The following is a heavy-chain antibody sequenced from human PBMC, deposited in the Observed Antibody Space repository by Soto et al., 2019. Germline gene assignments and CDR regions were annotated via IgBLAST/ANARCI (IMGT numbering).Heavy chain of an antibody. D-gene: IGHD3-22*01. V-gene: IGHV4-39*01. CDR1: GGSISSSSYY. CDR3: ARHIVVVIREAFDI. CDR2: IYYSGST. Sequence: QLQLQESGPGLVKPSETLSLTCTVSGGSISSSSYYWGWIRQPPGKGLEWIGSIYYSGSTYYNPSLKSRVTISVDTSKNQFSLKLSSVTAADTAVYYCARHIVVVIREAFDIWGQGTMVTVSS. J-gene: IGHJ3*02.